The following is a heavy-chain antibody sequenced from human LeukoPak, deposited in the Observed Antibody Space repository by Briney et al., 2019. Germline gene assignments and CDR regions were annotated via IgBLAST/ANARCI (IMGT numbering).Heavy chain of an antibody. CDR3: AMSYYDILTGF. J-gene: IGHJ4*02. V-gene: IGHV1-69*01. D-gene: IGHD3-9*01. CDR1: GGTFSSYA. Sequence: SVKVSCKASGGTFSSYAISWVRQTPGQGLEWMGGIIPIFGTANYAQKFQGRVTITADESTSTAYMELSSLRSEDTAVYYCAMSYYDILTGFWGQGTLVTVSS. CDR2: IIPIFGTA.